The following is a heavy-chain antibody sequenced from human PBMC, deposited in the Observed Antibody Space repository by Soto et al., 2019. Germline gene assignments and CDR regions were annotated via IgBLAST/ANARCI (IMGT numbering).Heavy chain of an antibody. J-gene: IGHJ4*02. Sequence: GESLKISCAASGFTFSSYSMNWVRQAPGKGLEWVSYISSSSSTIYYADSVKGRFTISRDNAKNSLYLQMNSLRAEDTAVYYCARWGIAAGDYWGQGTLVTVSS. CDR1: GFTFSSYS. V-gene: IGHV3-48*01. D-gene: IGHD6-13*01. CDR3: ARWGIAAGDY. CDR2: ISSSSSTI.